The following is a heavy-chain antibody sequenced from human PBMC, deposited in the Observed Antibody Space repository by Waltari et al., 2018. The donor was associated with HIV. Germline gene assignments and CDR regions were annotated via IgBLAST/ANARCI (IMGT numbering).Heavy chain of an antibody. J-gene: IGHJ6*02. D-gene: IGHD3-22*01. Sequence: EVQLVESGGGLVQPGGSLSLSCACSGFSFSDYGPIWVRQTPGKGLEWVAEISGSGGVTRYADSVKGRFTISRDNTKNTLFLQMNSLRGEDTAVYYCAKDSYYDSFVRGMDVWGQGTSVTVSS. CDR2: ISGSGGVT. CDR3: AKDSYYDSFVRGMDV. CDR1: GFSFSDYG. V-gene: IGHV3-23*04.